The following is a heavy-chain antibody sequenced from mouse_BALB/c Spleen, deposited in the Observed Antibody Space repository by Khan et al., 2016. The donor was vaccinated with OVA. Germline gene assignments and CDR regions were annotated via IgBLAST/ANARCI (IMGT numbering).Heavy chain of an antibody. D-gene: IGHD1-2*01. CDR2: ISDSGST. J-gene: IGHJ2*01. Sequence: VQLQQSGPGLVKPSQSLSLTCTVTGYSITSGYGWNCLRQSPGNKLEWMGYISDSGSTNYNPSLNSRISITRDTSKNQFFLQLNSVTTEDTATYYCAITARIDYWGQGTTLTVSA. CDR1: GYSITSGYG. V-gene: IGHV3-2*02. CDR3: AITARIDY.